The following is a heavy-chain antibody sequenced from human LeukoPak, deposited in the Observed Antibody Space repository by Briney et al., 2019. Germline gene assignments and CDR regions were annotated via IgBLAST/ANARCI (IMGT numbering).Heavy chain of an antibody. Sequence: GGSLTLSCAASGFAFDDYAMYWVRQAPGKGPEWIAVISWSSASIVYADSVKGRFIVSRDNAKNSLYLQMNSLRPEDTAFYYCTKVHNTAIVGGFDSWGQGALVTVSS. CDR3: TKVHNTAIVGGFDS. D-gene: IGHD5-18*01. V-gene: IGHV3-9*01. J-gene: IGHJ4*02. CDR1: GFAFDDYA. CDR2: ISWSSASI.